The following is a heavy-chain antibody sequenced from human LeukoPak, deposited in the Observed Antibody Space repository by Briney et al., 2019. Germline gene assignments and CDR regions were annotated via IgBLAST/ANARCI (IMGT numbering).Heavy chain of an antibody. CDR2: ISGSGDST. D-gene: IGHD3-3*01. Sequence: PGGSLRLSCGASGFTFSNYAMSWVRQAPGKGLERVSAISGSGDSTYYADSVKGRFTISRDNSKNTLYLQINSLRAEDTAVYYCAKGQTNYDFWSGYHWFDPWGQGTLVTVSS. J-gene: IGHJ5*02. V-gene: IGHV3-23*01. CDR1: GFTFSNYA. CDR3: AKGQTNYDFWSGYHWFDP.